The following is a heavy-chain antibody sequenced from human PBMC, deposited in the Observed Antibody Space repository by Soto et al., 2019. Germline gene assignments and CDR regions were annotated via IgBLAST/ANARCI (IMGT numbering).Heavy chain of an antibody. CDR1: GFTFSSYS. CDR3: ARDVDLSSSELVLYYYYGMDV. D-gene: IGHD6-6*01. J-gene: IGHJ6*02. Sequence: GGSLRLSCAASGFTFSSYSMNWVRQAPGKGLEWVSSISSSSSYIYYADSVKGRFTISRDNAKNSLYLQMNSLRAEDTAVYYCARDVDLSSSELVLYYYYGMDVWGQGTTVTVSS. V-gene: IGHV3-21*01. CDR2: ISSSSSYI.